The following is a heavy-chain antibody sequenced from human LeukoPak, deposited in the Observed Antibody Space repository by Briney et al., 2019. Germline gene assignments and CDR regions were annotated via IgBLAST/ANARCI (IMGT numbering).Heavy chain of an antibody. D-gene: IGHD3-9*01. Sequence: ASVKVSCKASGYTFTSYGISWVRPAPGQGLEWMGWISAYNGNTNYAQKLQGRVTITTDTSTRTAYMEMRSLRSDDTAVYFCARNYYGSLTGYGSDYYYGMDVWGQGATVAVSS. V-gene: IGHV1-18*01. CDR1: GYTFTSYG. J-gene: IGHJ6*02. CDR3: ARNYYGSLTGYGSDYYYGMDV. CDR2: ISAYNGNT.